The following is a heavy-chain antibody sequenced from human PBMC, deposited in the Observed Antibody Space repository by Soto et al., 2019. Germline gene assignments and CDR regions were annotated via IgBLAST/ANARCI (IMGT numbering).Heavy chain of an antibody. CDR1: GFIFSSYS. Sequence: GGSLRLSCAASGFIFSSYSMNWVRQAPGKGLEWVSYISSSSSTIYYADSVKGRFTISRDNAKNSLYLQMNSLRAEDTAVYYCATPPQIYCSSTSCHDDAFDIWGQGTMVTVSS. CDR3: ATPPQIYCSSTSCHDDAFDI. CDR2: ISSSSSTI. D-gene: IGHD2-2*01. V-gene: IGHV3-48*01. J-gene: IGHJ3*02.